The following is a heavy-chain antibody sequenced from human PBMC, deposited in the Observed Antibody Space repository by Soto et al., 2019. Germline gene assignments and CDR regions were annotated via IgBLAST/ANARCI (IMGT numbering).Heavy chain of an antibody. CDR1: GYTFTSYD. D-gene: IGHD6-19*01. CDR2: MNPYSGNT. Sequence: QVQLVQSGAEVKKPGASVKVSCKASGYTFTSYDIHWVRRATGQGPEWMGWMNPYSGNTVYAQKFQGRVTMTRNTSMSTGYMELSSLRSEDTAVYYCARTRFGAVAGTWGQGTLVTVSS. J-gene: IGHJ5*02. V-gene: IGHV1-8*01. CDR3: ARTRFGAVAGT.